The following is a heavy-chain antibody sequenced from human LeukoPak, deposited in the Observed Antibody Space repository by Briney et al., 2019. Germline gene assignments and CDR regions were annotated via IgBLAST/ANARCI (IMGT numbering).Heavy chain of an antibody. J-gene: IGHJ4*02. CDR3: AKLAGPFDY. V-gene: IGHV3-23*01. CDR1: GFTFSSSA. Sequence: GGSLRLSCAASGFTFSSSAMSWVRQVPGKGLEWVSGISASGGSTYYADSVRGRFTISRDNSKNTLYLQMNSLRAEDTAVYYCAKLAGPFDYWGQGTLVTVSS. CDR2: ISASGGST.